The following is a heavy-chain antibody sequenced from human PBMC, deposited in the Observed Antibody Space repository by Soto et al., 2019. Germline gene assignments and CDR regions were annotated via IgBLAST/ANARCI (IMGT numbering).Heavy chain of an antibody. Sequence: TLSLTCTVSGGSISSSRYYWAWLHPPPGKGLEWIGSIYYSGSTYYNPSLKSRVTISVDTSKNQFSLKLSSVTAADTAVDYCGIFGVEKVDYCDYWGQGTRVTVS. D-gene: IGHD3-3*01. CDR3: GIFGVEKVDYCDY. CDR1: GGSISSSRYY. CDR2: IYYSGST. J-gene: IGHJ4*02. V-gene: IGHV4-39*01.